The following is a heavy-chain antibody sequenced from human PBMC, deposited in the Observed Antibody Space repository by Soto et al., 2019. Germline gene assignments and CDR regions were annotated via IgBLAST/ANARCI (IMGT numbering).Heavy chain of an antibody. Sequence: EVHLVESGGGLVQPGQSLRLSCTTSGFTFGDYAMSWFRQAPGKGLEFLGFIMSKAYGGAADYATSVKGRITISRDDYKSIAFLQMNRLKTEDTAVYYCVRDIDRGTAGNWGQGLLVTVSS. J-gene: IGHJ4*02. CDR2: IMSKAYGGAA. V-gene: IGHV3-49*03. CDR1: GFTFGDYA. D-gene: IGHD3-10*01. CDR3: VRDIDRGTAGN.